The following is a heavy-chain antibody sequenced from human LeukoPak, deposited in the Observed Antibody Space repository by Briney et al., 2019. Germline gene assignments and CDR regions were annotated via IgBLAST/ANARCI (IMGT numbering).Heavy chain of an antibody. CDR3: ARDYGSVTDY. D-gene: IGHD3-10*01. CDR2: IYPNSGDT. J-gene: IGHJ4*02. Sequence: ASVKVSCKASGYTFSGYYMHWVRQAPGQGLEWMGWIYPNSGDTKYAQKFQGRVTVTRDTSISTAFMEVSRLTSDDTAVYYCARDYGSVTDYWGQGTLVTVSS. V-gene: IGHV1-2*02. CDR1: GYTFSGYY.